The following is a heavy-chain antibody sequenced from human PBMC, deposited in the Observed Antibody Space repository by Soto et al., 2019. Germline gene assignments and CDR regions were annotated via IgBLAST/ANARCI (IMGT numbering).Heavy chain of an antibody. CDR1: GYTFTSYA. J-gene: IGHJ4*02. CDR3: ASSGSGWYLY. V-gene: IGHV1-8*02. D-gene: IGHD6-19*01. Sequence: ASVKVSCKASGYTFTSYAMHWVRQAPGQMLEWMGWMNSNSGNTGYAQKFQCRFTMTRNTSISTAYIELSSLRSEDTAVYYCASSGSGWYLYWGQGTQVTVSS. CDR2: MNSNSGNT.